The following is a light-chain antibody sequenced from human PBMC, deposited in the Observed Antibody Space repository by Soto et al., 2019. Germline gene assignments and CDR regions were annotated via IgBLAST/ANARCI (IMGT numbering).Light chain of an antibody. CDR1: SSSIGAGYD. CDR3: QSYGSSPSANFV. V-gene: IGLV1-40*01. Sequence: QSVLTQPPSVSGSPGQSVTISCTWISSSIGAGYDVHWYQQLPGKAPKLLIYGNDNRPSGVPERFSGSKSGTSASLAITGLRADDEADYYCQSYGSSPSANFVFGTGTKVTV. CDR2: GND. J-gene: IGLJ1*01.